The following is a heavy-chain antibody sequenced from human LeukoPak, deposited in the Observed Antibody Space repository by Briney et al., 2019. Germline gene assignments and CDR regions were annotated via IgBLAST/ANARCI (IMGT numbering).Heavy chain of an antibody. Sequence: PGRSLRLSCAASGFTFDDYAMHWVRQAPGKGLEWVSGISWNSGSIGYADPVKGRFTISRDNAKNSLYLQMNSLRAEDMALYYCAKSTIFGAYYFDYWGQGTLVTVSS. V-gene: IGHV3-9*03. CDR2: ISWNSGSI. CDR1: GFTFDDYA. CDR3: AKSTIFGAYYFDY. J-gene: IGHJ4*02. D-gene: IGHD3-3*01.